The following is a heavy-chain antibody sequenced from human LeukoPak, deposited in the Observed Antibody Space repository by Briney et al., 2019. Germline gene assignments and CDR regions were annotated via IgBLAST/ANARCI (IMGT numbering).Heavy chain of an antibody. D-gene: IGHD6-13*01. Sequence: GGSLRLSCAASGFTFSSYGMHWVRQAPGKGLEWVAVIWYDGSNKYYADSVKGRFTISRDNSKNTLYLQMNSLRAEDTAVYYCAKEYSSQRVAEYFQHWGQGTLVTVSS. CDR2: IWYDGSNK. V-gene: IGHV3-33*06. CDR3: AKEYSSQRVAEYFQH. J-gene: IGHJ1*01. CDR1: GFTFSSYG.